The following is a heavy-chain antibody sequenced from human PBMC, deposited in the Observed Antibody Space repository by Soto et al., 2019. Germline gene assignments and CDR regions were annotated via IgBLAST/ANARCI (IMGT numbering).Heavy chain of an antibody. CDR1: GGTFSSYA. Sequence: GASVKVSCKASGGTFSSYAISWVRQAPGQGLEWMGGIIPIFGTANYAQKFQGRVTITADESTSTAYMELSSLRSEDTAVYYCASPSQDGYSGYDYSLPFDYWGQGTLVTVSS. D-gene: IGHD5-12*01. CDR2: IIPIFGTA. CDR3: ASPSQDGYSGYDYSLPFDY. V-gene: IGHV1-69*13. J-gene: IGHJ4*02.